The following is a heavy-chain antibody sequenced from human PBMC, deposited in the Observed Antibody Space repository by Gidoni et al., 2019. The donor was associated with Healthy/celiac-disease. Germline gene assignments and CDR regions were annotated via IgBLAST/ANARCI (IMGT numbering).Heavy chain of an antibody. CDR1: GFTFSSYS. J-gene: IGHJ6*02. D-gene: IGHD3-10*01. Sequence: EVQLVESGGGLVKPGGSLRLSCAASGFTFSSYSMNWVRQAPGKGLEWVSSISSSSSYIYYADSVKGRFTISRDNAKNSLYLQMNSLRAEDTAVYYCARWEDPTVGRSYYYGSGSYRSYYYYGMDVWGQGTTVTVS. CDR2: ISSSSSYI. CDR3: ARWEDPTVGRSYYYGSGSYRSYYYYGMDV. V-gene: IGHV3-21*01.